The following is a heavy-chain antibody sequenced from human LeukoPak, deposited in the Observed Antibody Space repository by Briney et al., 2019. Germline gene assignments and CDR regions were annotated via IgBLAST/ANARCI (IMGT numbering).Heavy chain of an antibody. V-gene: IGHV1-2*02. CDR2: INPNSGGT. D-gene: IGHD3-22*01. CDR3: ARDYYDSSGYFSNAFDF. Sequence: ASVKVSCKASGYTFPSYGISWVRQAPGQGLEWMGWINPNSGGTSHAQKFQGRVTMNRDTSISTAYMELSRLRSDGTAVYYCARDYYDSSGYFSNAFDFWGQGTMVTVSS. CDR1: GYTFPSYG. J-gene: IGHJ3*01.